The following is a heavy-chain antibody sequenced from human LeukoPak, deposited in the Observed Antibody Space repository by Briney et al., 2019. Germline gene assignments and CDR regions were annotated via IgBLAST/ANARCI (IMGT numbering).Heavy chain of an antibody. Sequence: PSETLSLTCTVSGGSISSSSYYWDWIRQPPGKGLEWIGSVYYSGSTYYNPSLKSRVTISVDTSKNQFSLKLSSVTAADTAVYYCARHIAATGIWGQGPLVTVSS. CDR1: GGSISSSSYY. CDR2: VYYSGST. J-gene: IGHJ1*01. D-gene: IGHD6-13*01. V-gene: IGHV4-39*01. CDR3: ARHIAATGI.